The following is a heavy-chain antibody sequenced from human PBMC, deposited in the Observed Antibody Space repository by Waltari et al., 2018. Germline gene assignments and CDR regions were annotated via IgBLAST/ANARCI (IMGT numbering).Heavy chain of an antibody. Sequence: QVQLQQWGAGLLKPSETLSLTCAVSGYSISSGYYWGWIRPPPGKGLEWIGSIYHSGSTYYNPSLKSRVTISVDTSKNQFSLKLSSVTAADTAVYYCARHPGGISSSWYFCDYWGQGTLVTVSS. CDR1: GYSISSGYY. V-gene: IGHV4-38-2*01. CDR3: ARHPGGISSSWYFCDY. CDR2: IYHSGST. J-gene: IGHJ4*02. D-gene: IGHD6-13*01.